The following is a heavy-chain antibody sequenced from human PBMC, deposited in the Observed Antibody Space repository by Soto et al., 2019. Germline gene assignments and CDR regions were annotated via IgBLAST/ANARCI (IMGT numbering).Heavy chain of an antibody. CDR3: ARAYFAVPMIEKY. CDR2: ISAYNGNT. J-gene: IGHJ4*02. Sequence: QVQLVQSGAEVKKPGASVKVSCKTSGYTFTNYGVSWVRQAPGQGLEWMGWISAYNGNTNYAQKVQGRVPITTDTSTSTVYMELSSLRSDDTAVYYGARAYFAVPMIEKYGGQGTLVTVSS. D-gene: IGHD3-22*01. CDR1: GYTFTNYG. V-gene: IGHV1-18*01.